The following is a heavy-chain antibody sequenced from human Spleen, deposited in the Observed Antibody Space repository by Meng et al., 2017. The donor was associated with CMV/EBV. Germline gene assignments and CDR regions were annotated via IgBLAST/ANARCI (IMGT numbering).Heavy chain of an antibody. Sequence: GESLKISCAASGFTFSNAWMSWVRQAPGKGLEWVSVIYSGGSSTYYADSVKGRFTISRDNSKNTLYLQMNSLRAEDTAVYYCAKEPREGEFGYWGQGTLVTVSS. D-gene: IGHD3-16*01. V-gene: IGHV3-23*03. CDR1: GFTFSNAW. J-gene: IGHJ4*02. CDR3: AKEPREGEFGY. CDR2: IYSGGSST.